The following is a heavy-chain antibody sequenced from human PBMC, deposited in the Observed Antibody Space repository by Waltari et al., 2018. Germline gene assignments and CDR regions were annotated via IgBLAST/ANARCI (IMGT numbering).Heavy chain of an antibody. D-gene: IGHD3-9*01. V-gene: IGHV3-33*01. CDR1: GFTFSSYG. J-gene: IGHJ4*02. CDR2: IWYDGSNK. CDR3: ARAHYDILTGKDY. Sequence: QVQLVESGGGVVQPGRSLRLSCAASGFTFSSYGMPRVRRAPGKGLEWVAVIWYDGSNKYYADSVKGRFTISRYNSKNTLYLQMNSLRAEDTAVYYCARAHYDILTGKDYWGQGTLVTVSS.